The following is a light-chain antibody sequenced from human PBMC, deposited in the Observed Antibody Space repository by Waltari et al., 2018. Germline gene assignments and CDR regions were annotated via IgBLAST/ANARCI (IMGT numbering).Light chain of an antibody. Sequence: QSVLTQPPSVSGAPGQRVTISCTGSSSNIGAGYDVHWYQQLPGTAPKLLIYGTSTRPSGVPDRVSGSKSGTSASLAITGLQAEDEADYYCQSYDSSLSGYVFGTGTKVTVL. CDR1: SSNIGAGYD. J-gene: IGLJ1*01. CDR3: QSYDSSLSGYV. V-gene: IGLV1-40*01. CDR2: GTS.